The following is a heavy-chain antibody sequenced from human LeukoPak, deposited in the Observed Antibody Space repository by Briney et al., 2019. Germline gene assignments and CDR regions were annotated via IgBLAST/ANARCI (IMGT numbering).Heavy chain of an antibody. CDR2: LYTAGST. Sequence: GGSLRLSCAASGFTVSNYYMGWVRQAPGKGLEWVSVLYTAGSTKYADSVKGRFTISRDNSKNTMYLQMSSLRAEDTAVYYCARGGPGTTLDCWGRGTLVTVSS. D-gene: IGHD1-14*01. CDR1: GFTVSNYY. V-gene: IGHV3-66*01. CDR3: ARGGPGTTLDC. J-gene: IGHJ4*02.